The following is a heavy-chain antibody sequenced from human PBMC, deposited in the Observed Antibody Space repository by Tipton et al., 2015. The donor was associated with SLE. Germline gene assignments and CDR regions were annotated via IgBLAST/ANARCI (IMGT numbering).Heavy chain of an antibody. CDR2: IYSSGRT. CDR3: ARGGGSYYDY. V-gene: IGHV4-4*07. J-gene: IGHJ4*02. CDR1: GGSISGYY. Sequence: TLSLTCTVSGGSISGYYWSWIRQTAGKGLEWIGRIYSSGRTSYHPSIKSRITLSLDTSKNQFYLRVHSVTAADTAVYYCARGGGSYYDYWGQGTLVTVSP. D-gene: IGHD1-26*01.